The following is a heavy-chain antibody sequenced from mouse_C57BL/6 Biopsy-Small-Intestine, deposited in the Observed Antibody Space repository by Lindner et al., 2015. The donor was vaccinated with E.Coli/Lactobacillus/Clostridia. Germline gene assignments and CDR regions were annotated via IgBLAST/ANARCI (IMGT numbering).Heavy chain of an antibody. D-gene: IGHD1-3*01. CDR1: GFTFTDSA. CDR2: IVVGSGNT. V-gene: IGHV1S18*01. CDR3: AAKSFPVLKGFDI. Sequence: SVKVSCKASGFTFTDSAVQWVRQARGQPLEWIGWIVVGSGNTDYAQRFWERVTISRDMSTSTAYMELSSLGSDDTAMYYCAAKSFPVLKGFDIWGQGTMVTVSS. J-gene: IGHJ3*01.